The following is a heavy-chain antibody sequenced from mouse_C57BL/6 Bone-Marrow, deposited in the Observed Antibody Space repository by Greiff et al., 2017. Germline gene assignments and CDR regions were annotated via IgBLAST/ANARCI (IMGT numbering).Heavy chain of an antibody. CDR1: GFTFSSYT. J-gene: IGHJ4*01. V-gene: IGHV5-9*01. D-gene: IGHD1-2*01. CDR3: ARHRPFHYYGIAMDY. CDR2: ISGGGGNT. Sequence: EVKLVESGGGLVKPGGSLKLSCAASGFTFSSYTMSWVRQTPVQRLEWVATISGGGGNTYYPDSVKGRFTISRDNAKNTLYLQMSSLRSEDTALYYCARHRPFHYYGIAMDYWGQGTSVTVSS.